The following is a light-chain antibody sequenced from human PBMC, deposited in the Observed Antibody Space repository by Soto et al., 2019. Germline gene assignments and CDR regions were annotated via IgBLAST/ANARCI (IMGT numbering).Light chain of an antibody. CDR2: KDS. V-gene: IGLV3-27*01. CDR3: SCVADYTWV. CDR1: VLAKRG. Sequence: SYELTQPSSVSVSPGQTARITCSGDVLAKRGGRWFRQRPGEAPVLVIYKDSQRPSGIPERLSGSRSGTTVTLTISGAQVEDEADYYCSCVADYTWVFGGGTKLTVL. J-gene: IGLJ3*02.